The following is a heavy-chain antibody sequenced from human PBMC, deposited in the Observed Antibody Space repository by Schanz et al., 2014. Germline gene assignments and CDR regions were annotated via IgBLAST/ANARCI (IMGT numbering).Heavy chain of an antibody. Sequence: VPLVESGGGLVKPGGSLRLSCAASGFTFRDYYMSWIRQAPGKGLEWVSALSGSGGSTYYADSVKGRFTISRDNSKNTLYLQMNSLRAEDTAVYYCARDRRFFDRDDLYYFDSWGQGTLVTVSS. D-gene: IGHD3-3*01. V-gene: IGHV3-23*04. CDR2: LSGSGGST. CDR3: ARDRRFFDRDDLYYFDS. J-gene: IGHJ4*02. CDR1: GFTFRDYY.